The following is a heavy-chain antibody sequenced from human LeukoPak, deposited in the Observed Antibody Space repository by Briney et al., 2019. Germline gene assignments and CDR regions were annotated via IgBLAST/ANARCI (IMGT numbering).Heavy chain of an antibody. CDR2: INSDGSST. V-gene: IGHV3-74*01. CDR1: GFTFSSYA. J-gene: IGHJ6*02. D-gene: IGHD2-2*01. CDR3: ARGPQRGAAANYYGMDV. Sequence: GGSLRLSCAASGFTFSSYAMSWVRQAPGKGLEWVSRINSDGSSTSHADSVKGRFTISRDNAKSTLYLQMNSLRSEDTAVYYCARGPQRGAAANYYGMDVWGQGTTVTVSS.